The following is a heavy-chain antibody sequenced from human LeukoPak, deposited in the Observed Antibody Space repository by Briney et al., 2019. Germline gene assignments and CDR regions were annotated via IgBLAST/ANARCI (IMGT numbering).Heavy chain of an antibody. CDR3: AKSTAWGEGSGGSNY. D-gene: IGHD2-15*01. CDR1: GYTFTSYG. V-gene: IGHV1-18*01. Sequence: ASVKVSCKASGYTFTSYGISWVRQAPGQGLEWMGWISANSGNTNYAPKFQGRVTMTTDTSTSTAYMDLRSLRSDDTAVYYCAKSTAWGEGSGGSNYWGQGTLVTVSS. J-gene: IGHJ4*02. CDR2: ISANSGNT.